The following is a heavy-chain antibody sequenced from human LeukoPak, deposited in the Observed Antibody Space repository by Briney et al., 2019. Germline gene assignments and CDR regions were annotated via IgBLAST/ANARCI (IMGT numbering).Heavy chain of an antibody. V-gene: IGHV1-2*02. CDR3: AREWYYYDSSGYFFDY. Sequence: VASVKVSCKASGYTFTGYYMHWVRQAPGQGLEWMGWINPNSGGTNYAQKFQGRVTMTRDTSISTAYMELSRLRSDDTAMYYCAREWYYYDSSGYFFDYWGQGTLVTVSS. CDR2: INPNSGGT. CDR1: GYTFTGYY. D-gene: IGHD3-22*01. J-gene: IGHJ4*02.